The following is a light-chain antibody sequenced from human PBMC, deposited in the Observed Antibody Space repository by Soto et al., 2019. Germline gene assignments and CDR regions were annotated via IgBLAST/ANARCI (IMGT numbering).Light chain of an antibody. Sequence: QSVLTQPTSVSGSPGQSIIISCTGTSSDVGAYNYVSWYQQHPGKAPKLMIYEVSNRPSGVSNRFSGSRSGDTASLTISGLQAEDEADYYCSSYTDSSNYVFGTGTKVTVL. J-gene: IGLJ1*01. CDR1: SSDVGAYNY. V-gene: IGLV2-14*01. CDR3: SSYTDSSNYV. CDR2: EVS.